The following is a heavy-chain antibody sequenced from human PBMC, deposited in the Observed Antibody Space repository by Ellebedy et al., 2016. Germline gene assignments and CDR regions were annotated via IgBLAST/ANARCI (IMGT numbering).Heavy chain of an antibody. Sequence: SETLSLTCTVSGGSISSYYWSWIRQPPGKGLEWIGYIYYSGSTNYNPSLKSRVTISVDTSKNQFSLKLSSVTAADTAVYYCARGPYGDYVIGIFDIWGQGTMVTVSS. CDR3: ARGPYGDYVIGIFDI. CDR2: IYYSGST. V-gene: IGHV4-59*01. CDR1: GGSISSYY. J-gene: IGHJ3*02. D-gene: IGHD4-17*01.